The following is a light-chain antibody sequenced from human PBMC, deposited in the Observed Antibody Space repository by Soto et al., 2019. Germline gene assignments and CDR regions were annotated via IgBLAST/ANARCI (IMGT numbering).Light chain of an antibody. V-gene: IGLV3-21*04. Sequence: SYELTQPPSVSVAPGKTARITCGGNNIGSKSVHWYQQKPGQAPVLVIYYDNDRPSGIPERFSGSNSGNTATLTISRVEAGDEADYYCQVWDSSSFHVVFGGGTNLTVL. CDR2: YDN. CDR1: NIGSKS. J-gene: IGLJ2*01. CDR3: QVWDSSSFHVV.